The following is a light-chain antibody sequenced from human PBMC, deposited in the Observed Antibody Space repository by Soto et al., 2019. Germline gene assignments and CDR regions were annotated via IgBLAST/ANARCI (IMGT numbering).Light chain of an antibody. V-gene: IGLV2-11*01. Sequence: QSVLTQPRSVSGSPGQSVTISCTGTSGDVGGYNCVSWYQQHPGKAPQLIIFDVTQRPSGVPGRVSGSKSENTASLSISGLQAEDEADYYCCSHSATYTFVFGTGTKVTVL. CDR1: SGDVGGYNC. CDR3: CSHSATYTFV. CDR2: DVT. J-gene: IGLJ1*01.